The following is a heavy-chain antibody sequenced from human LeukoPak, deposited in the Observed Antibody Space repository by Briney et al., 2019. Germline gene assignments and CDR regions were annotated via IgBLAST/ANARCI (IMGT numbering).Heavy chain of an antibody. V-gene: IGHV1-24*01. CDR2: YDPEDDER. D-gene: IGHD3-10*01. CDR3: STETAGNY. J-gene: IGHJ4*02. CDR1: GHTLRDLS. Sequence: ASVKVSCKAFGHTLRDLSIHWERHAPGKGLEWMGGYDPEDDERIYSEKFLGRVTLTEDTSTDTAYMELTSLRSDDTAVYYCSTETAGNYWGQGTLVTVSS.